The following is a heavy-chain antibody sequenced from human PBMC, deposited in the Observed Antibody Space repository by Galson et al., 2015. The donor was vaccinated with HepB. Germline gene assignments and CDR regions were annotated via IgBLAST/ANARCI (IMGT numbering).Heavy chain of an antibody. CDR2: ISYDGSNK. V-gene: IGHV3-30-3*01. J-gene: IGHJ4*02. CDR1: GFTFSSYA. D-gene: IGHD6-6*01. Sequence: SLRLSCAASGFTFSSYAMHWVRQAPGKGLEWVAVISYDGSNKYYADSVKGRFTISRDNSKNTLYLQMNSLRAEDTAVYYCARDRSSSFTFDYWGQGTLVTVSS. CDR3: ARDRSSSFTFDY.